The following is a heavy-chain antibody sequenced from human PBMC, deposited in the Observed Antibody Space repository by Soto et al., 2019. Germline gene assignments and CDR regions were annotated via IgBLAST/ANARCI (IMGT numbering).Heavy chain of an antibody. V-gene: IGHV1-18*01. J-gene: IGHJ4*02. Sequence: GGSLRLSCAASGFTFSRYGMHWVRQAPGQGLEWMGWISAYNGNTNYAQKLQGRVTMTTDTSTSTAYMELRSLRSDDTAVYYCARDSATNFDYWGQGTLVTVSS. CDR1: GFTFSRYG. CDR2: ISAYNGNT. CDR3: ARDSATNFDY. D-gene: IGHD5-12*01.